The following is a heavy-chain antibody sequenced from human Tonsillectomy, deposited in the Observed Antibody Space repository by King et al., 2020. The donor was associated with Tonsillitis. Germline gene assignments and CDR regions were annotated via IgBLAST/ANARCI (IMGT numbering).Heavy chain of an antibody. CDR1: VYTLTSYY. J-gene: IGHJ4*02. V-gene: IGHV1-46*03. CDR2: INPNGYST. D-gene: IGHD3-22*01. Sequence: QLVQSGAEVKKPGASGKVSCTTSVYTLTSYYIHWVRQAPGQGLEWMGIINPNGYSTSYAQKFQGWVTMTRDTSTSTVYMELSSLRSEDTAVYYCARDTYESSGYYYFDYWGQGTLVTVSS. CDR3: ARDTYESSGYYYFDY.